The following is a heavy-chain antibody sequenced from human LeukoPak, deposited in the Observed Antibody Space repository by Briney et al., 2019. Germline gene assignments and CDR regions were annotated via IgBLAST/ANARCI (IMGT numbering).Heavy chain of an antibody. CDR3: AKDPSYNWNPMYYFDY. J-gene: IGHJ4*02. Sequence: GGSLRLSCAASGFPFSSYGMHWVRQAPGKGLEWVAVISYDGSNKYYADSVKGRFTISRDNSKNTLYLQMNSLRAEDTAVYYCAKDPSYNWNPMYYFDYWGQGTLVTVSS. CDR2: ISYDGSNK. CDR1: GFPFSSYG. D-gene: IGHD1-20*01. V-gene: IGHV3-30*18.